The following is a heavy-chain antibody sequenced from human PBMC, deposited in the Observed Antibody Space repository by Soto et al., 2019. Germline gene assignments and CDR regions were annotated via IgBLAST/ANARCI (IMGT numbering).Heavy chain of an antibody. CDR1: GGSISSGDYY. J-gene: IGHJ6*02. V-gene: IGHV4-30-4*01. Sequence: SETLSLTCTVSGGSISSGDYYWSWIRHPPGKGLEWIGYIYYSGSTYYNPSLKSRVTISVDTSKNQFSLKLSSVTAADTAVYYCARNELVRGAHDYYYGMDVWGQGTTVTVSS. CDR2: IYYSGST. D-gene: IGHD3-10*01. CDR3: ARNELVRGAHDYYYGMDV.